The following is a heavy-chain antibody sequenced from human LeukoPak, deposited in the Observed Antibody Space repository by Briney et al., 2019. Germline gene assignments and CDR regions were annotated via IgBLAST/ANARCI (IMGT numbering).Heavy chain of an antibody. D-gene: IGHD6-13*01. V-gene: IGHV3-74*01. CDR3: AVIAAAGTVDY. CDR1: GFTFSSYW. J-gene: IGHJ4*02. CDR2: IDSDGSFT. Sequence: GGSLRLSCAASGFTFSSYWMHWVRQAPGKGLVWVSRIDSDGSFTGYADSVKGRFTISRDNTKNTLYLQMSSLRAEDTAVYYCAVIAAAGTVDYWGQGTLVTVSS.